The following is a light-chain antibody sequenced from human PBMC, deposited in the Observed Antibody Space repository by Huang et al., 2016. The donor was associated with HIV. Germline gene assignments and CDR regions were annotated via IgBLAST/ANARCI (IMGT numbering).Light chain of an antibody. Sequence: EIVLTQSPATLSLSPGERAILSCRASQSFTTYLAWYQKKPGQATKLLIYDASIRATGIPARFIGSGSGTDFTLTISSLEPEDVAVYYCQQRSNWLTFGGGTKVEIK. CDR2: DAS. V-gene: IGKV3-11*01. J-gene: IGKJ4*01. CDR3: QQRSNWLT. CDR1: QSFTTY.